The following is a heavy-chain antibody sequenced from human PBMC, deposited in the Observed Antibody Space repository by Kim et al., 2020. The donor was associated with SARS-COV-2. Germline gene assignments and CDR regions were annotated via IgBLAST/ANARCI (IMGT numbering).Heavy chain of an antibody. Sequence: GGSLRLSCAASGFTFSSYGMHWVRQAPGKGLEWVAVISYDGSNKYYADSVKGRFTISRDNSKNTLYLQMNSLRAEDTAVYYCANFDYLQPQYYYYGMDVWGQGTTVTVSS. CDR1: GFTFSSYG. CDR3: ANFDYLQPQYYYYGMDV. D-gene: IGHD1-1*01. CDR2: ISYDGSNK. V-gene: IGHV3-30*18. J-gene: IGHJ6*02.